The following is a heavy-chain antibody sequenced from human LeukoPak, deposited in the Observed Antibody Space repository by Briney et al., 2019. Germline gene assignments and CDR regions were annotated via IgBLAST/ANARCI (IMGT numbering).Heavy chain of an antibody. CDR1: GFTFSSYE. Sequence: GGSLRLSCAASGFTFSSYEMNWVRQAPGKGLEWVGRIKSKTDGGTTDYAAPVKGRFTISRDDSKNTLYLQMNSLRAEDTAVYYCARGTYYYDSSGLLSDYWGQGTLVTVSS. V-gene: IGHV3-15*01. J-gene: IGHJ4*02. CDR3: ARGTYYYDSSGLLSDY. CDR2: IKSKTDGGTT. D-gene: IGHD3-22*01.